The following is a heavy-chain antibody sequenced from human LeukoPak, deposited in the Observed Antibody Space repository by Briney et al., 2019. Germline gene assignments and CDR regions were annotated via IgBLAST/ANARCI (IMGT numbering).Heavy chain of an antibody. J-gene: IGHJ4*02. Sequence: SETLSLTCSVSGGSIRNSAYYWGWIRQAPGKGLEWIGSIYHSGSMYASLKSRVTISVDTSKNQFSLKMSSVTAADTAVYYCARHATSSTSGPPYDYWGQGTLVTVSS. CDR1: GGSIRNSAYY. D-gene: IGHD5-24*01. CDR3: ARHATSSTSGPPYDY. V-gene: IGHV4-39*01. CDR2: IYHSGSM.